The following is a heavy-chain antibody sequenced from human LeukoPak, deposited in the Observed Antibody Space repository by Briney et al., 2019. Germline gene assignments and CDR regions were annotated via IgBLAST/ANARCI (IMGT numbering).Heavy chain of an antibody. D-gene: IGHD5-12*01. CDR2: ISGSGGST. CDR3: AKSIVATIFYFDY. V-gene: IGHV3-23*01. J-gene: IGHJ4*02. Sequence: PGGPLRLSCAASGFTFSSYAMSWVRQAPGKGLEWVSAISGSGGSTYYADSVKGRFTISRDNSKNTLYLQMNSLRAEDTAVYYCAKSIVATIFYFDYWGQGTLVTVSS. CDR1: GFTFSSYA.